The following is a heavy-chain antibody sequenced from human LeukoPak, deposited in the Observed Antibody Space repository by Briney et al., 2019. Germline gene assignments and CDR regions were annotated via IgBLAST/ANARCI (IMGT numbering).Heavy chain of an antibody. D-gene: IGHD6-13*01. J-gene: IGHJ5*02. CDR2: INPSGGST. CDR3: ARDRPRYSSSWYGWFDP. Sequence: ASVKVSCKASGYTFTGYYMHWVRQAPGQGLEWMGIINPSGGSTSYAQKFQGRVAMTRDMSTSTVYMELSSLRPEDTAVYYCARDRPRYSSSWYGWFDPWGQGTLVTVSS. CDR1: GYTFTGYY. V-gene: IGHV1-46*01.